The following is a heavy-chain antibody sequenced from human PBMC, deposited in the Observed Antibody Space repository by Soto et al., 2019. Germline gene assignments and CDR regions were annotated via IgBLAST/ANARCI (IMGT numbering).Heavy chain of an antibody. V-gene: IGHV3-23*01. J-gene: IGHJ4*02. CDR2: ISGSGGST. Sequence: PGGSLRLSCAASGFTFSSYAMSWVRQAPGKGLEWVSAISGSGGSTYYADSVKGRFTISRDNSKNTLYLQMNSLRAEDTAVYYCAKDAATYYDFWSGYADYWGQGTLVTVSS. CDR3: AKDAATYYDFWSGYADY. D-gene: IGHD3-3*01. CDR1: GFTFSSYA.